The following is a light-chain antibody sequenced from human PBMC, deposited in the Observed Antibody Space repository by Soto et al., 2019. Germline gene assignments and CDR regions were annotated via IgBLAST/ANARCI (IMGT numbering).Light chain of an antibody. J-gene: IGKJ3*01. CDR2: GAS. Sequence: EIVLTQSPGTLSLSPGERATLSCRASQSVSSSYLAWYQQKPGQAPRLLIYGASSRATGIPDRFSGSGSGTDFTLNISRLEPEDFAVYYCQQYGSSPVFGPGTKVDIK. V-gene: IGKV3-20*01. CDR1: QSVSSSY. CDR3: QQYGSSPV.